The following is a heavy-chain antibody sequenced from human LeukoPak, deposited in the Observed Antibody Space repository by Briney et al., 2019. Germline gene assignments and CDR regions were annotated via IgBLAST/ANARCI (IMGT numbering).Heavy chain of an antibody. CDR2: IKQDGSDK. J-gene: IGHJ6*03. Sequence: GGSLRLSCVVSGFTFSSYWMSWVRQAPGKGLEWVANIKQDGSDKYYVDSVKGRFTISRDNAKKSLYLQMNSLRAEDTAVYYCARDSPSVDYYYYYMDVWGKGTTVTVSS. CDR1: GFTFSSYW. V-gene: IGHV3-7*01. CDR3: ARDSPSVDYYYYYMDV.